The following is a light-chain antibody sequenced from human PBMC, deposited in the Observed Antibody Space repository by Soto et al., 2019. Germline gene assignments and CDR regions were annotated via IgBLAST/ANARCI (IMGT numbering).Light chain of an antibody. CDR1: SSDVGGYNY. CDR3: SSYTSSSTLYVV. CDR2: DVS. V-gene: IGLV2-14*01. J-gene: IGLJ2*01. Sequence: QSVLTQPASVSGSPGQSITISCTGTSSDVGGYNYVSWYQQHPGKAPKLMIYDVSNRPSGVSNRSSGSKSGNTASLTISGRQAEDEADYYCSSYTSSSTLYVVFGGGTKLTVL.